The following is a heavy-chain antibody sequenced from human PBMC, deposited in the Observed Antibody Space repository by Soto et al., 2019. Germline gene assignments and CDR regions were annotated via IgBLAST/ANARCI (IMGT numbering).Heavy chain of an antibody. J-gene: IGHJ4*02. CDR2: IAHDGSEE. Sequence: EVQLVESGGGVVQPGGSLRLSCAASGFTFYNYWMSWVRQAPGRGLESVANIAHDGSEEYYVDSVKGRFTISRDNVRNSLYLQMNSLRAEDTAMYVCATANRGFSATCWGQGTLVTVSS. V-gene: IGHV3-7*01. CDR1: GFTFYNYW. D-gene: IGHD2-8*01. CDR3: ATANRGFSATC.